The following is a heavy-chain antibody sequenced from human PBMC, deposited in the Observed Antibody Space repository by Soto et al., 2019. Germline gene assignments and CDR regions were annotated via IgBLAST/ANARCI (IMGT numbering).Heavy chain of an antibody. D-gene: IGHD2-8*01. Sequence: QVQLVQSGAEVKNPGASVKVSCKASGYTFTHYYIHWVRQAPGQGLEWMGMINPSGGSTSYAQKFQGRLTMTTDTSTNTVYMELSSPRSEDTAVYYCARPPFPGCINAICYPLDFWGQGALVTVSS. J-gene: IGHJ4*02. CDR2: INPSGGST. CDR1: GYTFTHYY. V-gene: IGHV1-46*01. CDR3: ARPPFPGCINAICYPLDF.